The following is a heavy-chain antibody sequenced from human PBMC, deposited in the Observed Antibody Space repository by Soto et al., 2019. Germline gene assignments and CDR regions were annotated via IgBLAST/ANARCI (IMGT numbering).Heavy chain of an antibody. J-gene: IGHJ3*02. Sequence: QLQLQESGSGLVKPSQTLSLTCAVSGGSISSGGYSWSWIRQPPGKGLEWIGYIYHSGSTYYNPSLKSRVTISVDRSKNQFSLKLSSVIAADTAVYYCARAHGSGWGAFDIWGQGTMVTVSS. CDR3: ARAHGSGWGAFDI. CDR2: IYHSGST. CDR1: GGSISSGGYS. V-gene: IGHV4-30-2*01. D-gene: IGHD3-10*01.